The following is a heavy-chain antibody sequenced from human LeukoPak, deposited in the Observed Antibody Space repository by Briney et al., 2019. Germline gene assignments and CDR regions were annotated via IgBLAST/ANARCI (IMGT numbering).Heavy chain of an antibody. CDR1: GYNFRSYG. CDR2: IMDYNGNT. Sequence: ASVKVSCKASGYNFRSYGFNWVRQAPGQGLEWMXXIMDYNGNTKFAQKFQGRITLTTDTSTSTAYMELRSLRSDDTAIYYCARVTLSGVIIRPGMDVWGQGTTVTVSS. CDR3: ARVTLSGVIIRPGMDV. V-gene: IGHV1-18*01. J-gene: IGHJ6*02. D-gene: IGHD3-10*01.